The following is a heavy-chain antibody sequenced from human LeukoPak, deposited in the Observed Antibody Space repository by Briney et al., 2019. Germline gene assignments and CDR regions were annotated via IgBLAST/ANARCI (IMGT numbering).Heavy chain of an antibody. CDR1: GGSISSYY. J-gene: IGHJ4*02. D-gene: IGHD6-19*01. CDR2: IYYSGST. Sequence: SATLSLTCTVSGGSISSYYWSWIRQPPGKGLEWIGYIYYSGSTNYNPSLKSRVTISVDTSKNQFSLKLSSVTAADTAVYYCARGGGYSSGWEYYFDYWGQGTLVTVSS. V-gene: IGHV4-59*01. CDR3: ARGGGYSSGWEYYFDY.